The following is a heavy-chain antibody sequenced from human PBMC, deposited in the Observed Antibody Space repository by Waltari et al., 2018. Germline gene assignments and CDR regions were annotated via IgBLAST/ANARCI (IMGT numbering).Heavy chain of an antibody. Sequence: EVQLLESGGGLVQPGGSLRLSCAASGFTFSSYAMSWVRQAPGKGLEWVSAMSGIGVSTYYAYSVKGRFTISRDNSKNTLYLQMNSLRSEDTAVYYCARTYYDFWTGSYWVHYFDDWVQGTLVTVSS. CDR1: GFTFSSYA. CDR2: MSGIGVST. V-gene: IGHV3-23*01. CDR3: ARTYYDFWTGSYWVHYFDD. D-gene: IGHD3-3*01. J-gene: IGHJ4*02.